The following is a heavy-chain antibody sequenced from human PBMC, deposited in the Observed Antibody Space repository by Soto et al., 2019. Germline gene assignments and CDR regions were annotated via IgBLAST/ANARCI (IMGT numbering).Heavy chain of an antibody. CDR1: GGSISSGGYY. CDR2: IYYSGST. J-gene: IGHJ6*02. CDR3: ARDLTAAYYYGMDV. V-gene: IGHV4-30-4*01. D-gene: IGHD2-2*01. Sequence: SETLSLTWTVAGGSISSGGYYWSWIRQPPGKGLEWIGYIYYSGSTYYNPSLKSRVTISVDTSKNQFSLKLSSVTAADTAVYYCARDLTAAYYYGMDVWGQGTTVTVSS.